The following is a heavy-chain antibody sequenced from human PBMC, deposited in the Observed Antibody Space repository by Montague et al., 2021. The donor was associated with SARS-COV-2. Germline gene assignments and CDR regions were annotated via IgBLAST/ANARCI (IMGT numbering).Heavy chain of an antibody. J-gene: IGHJ5*02. CDR1: GGSISSYY. D-gene: IGHD3-10*01. V-gene: IGHV4-59*08. CDR2: IYYSGST. CDR3: ARHITYTYYYGSGSYYKGSWFDP. Sequence: SETLSLTCTGSGGSISSYYWSWIRQPPGKGLEWIGYIYYSGSTNYNPSLKSRVTISVDTSKNQFSLKLSSVTAADTAVYYCARHITYTYYYGSGSYYKGSWFDPWGQGTLVTVSS.